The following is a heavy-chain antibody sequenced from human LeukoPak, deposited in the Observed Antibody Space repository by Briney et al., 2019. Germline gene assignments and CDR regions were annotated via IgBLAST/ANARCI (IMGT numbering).Heavy chain of an antibody. D-gene: IGHD2/OR15-2a*01. V-gene: IGHV3-74*01. J-gene: IGHJ4*02. CDR1: GFIFTSHW. Sequence: GGSLRLSCAASGFIFTSHWMFWVRQVPGKGLVWVSRINGDGSRRGYADSVKGRFTISRDNAKNTVYLQMNNLRAEDTAVYYCVSFYETYWGRGTLVTVSS. CDR3: VSFYETY. CDR2: INGDGSRR.